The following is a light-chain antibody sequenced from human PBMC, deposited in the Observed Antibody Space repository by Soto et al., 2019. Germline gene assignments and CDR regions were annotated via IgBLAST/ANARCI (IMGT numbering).Light chain of an antibody. CDR1: QSIGTW. Sequence: DIHMNHSPSTLSASLVDGVTITCRASQSIGTWLAWYQQKPGKAPKVLIYDVSTLKSGVPSRFSGSASATEFTLSISSLQPDDFATYYCQQYKSYWTFGQGTKVDIK. J-gene: IGKJ1*01. V-gene: IGKV1-5*01. CDR2: DVS. CDR3: QQYKSYWT.